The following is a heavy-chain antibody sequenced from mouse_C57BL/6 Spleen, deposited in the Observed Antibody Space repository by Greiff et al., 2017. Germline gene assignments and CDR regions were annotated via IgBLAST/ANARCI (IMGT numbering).Heavy chain of an antibody. J-gene: IGHJ1*03. V-gene: IGHV2-5*01. CDR2: IWTGGST. D-gene: IGHD1-1*01. CDR1: GFSLTSSG. Sequence: QVQLQQSGPGLVQPSQSLSITCTASGFSLTSSGVHWVRQSPGQGLEWLGVIWTGGSTDYYAAFMPRLGITKDNSKCQVFFRMNSLQADDTAIYYCAKRGDYGTFDVWGTGTTVTVSS. CDR3: AKRGDYGTFDV.